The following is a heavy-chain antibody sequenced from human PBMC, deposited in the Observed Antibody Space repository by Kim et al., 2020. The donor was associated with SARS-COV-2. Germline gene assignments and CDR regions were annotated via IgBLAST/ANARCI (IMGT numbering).Heavy chain of an antibody. CDR3: ARGRGTPTVTLWNNWFDP. CDR1: GGSFSGYY. Sequence: SETLSLTCAVYGGSFSGYYWSWIRQPPGKGLEWIGEINHSGSTNYNPSLKSRVTISVDTSKNQFSLKLSSVTAADTAVYYCARGRGTPTVTLWNNWFDPWGQGTLVTVSS. V-gene: IGHV4-34*01. CDR2: INHSGST. D-gene: IGHD4-17*01. J-gene: IGHJ5*02.